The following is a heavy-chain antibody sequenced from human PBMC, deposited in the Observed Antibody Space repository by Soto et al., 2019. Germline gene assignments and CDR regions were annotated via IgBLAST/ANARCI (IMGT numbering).Heavy chain of an antibody. CDR3: ARDHRYYYDSSGYSEYFDY. D-gene: IGHD3-22*01. CDR1: GGTFSSYA. V-gene: IGHV1-69*13. J-gene: IGHJ4*02. Sequence: SVKVSCKASGGTFSSYAISWVRQAPGQGLEWMGGIIPIFGTANYAQKFQGRVTITADESTSTAYMELSSLRSEDTAVYYCARDHRYYYDSSGYSEYFDYWGQGTLVTVSS. CDR2: IIPIFGTA.